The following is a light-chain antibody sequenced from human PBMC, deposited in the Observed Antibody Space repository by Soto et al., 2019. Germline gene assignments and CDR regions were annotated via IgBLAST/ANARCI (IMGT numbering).Light chain of an antibody. J-gene: IGKJ4*01. V-gene: IGKV3-20*01. Sequence: EIVLTQSPGTLSLSPGERATLSCRASQNIDGNFLVWHQQKPGQAPRLLINAAFTRATVIPDRFSGSGSGTDFTLTISRLEPEDFAVYYCQQYGASPFTFGGGTKVEIK. CDR2: AAF. CDR3: QQYGASPFT. CDR1: QNIDGNF.